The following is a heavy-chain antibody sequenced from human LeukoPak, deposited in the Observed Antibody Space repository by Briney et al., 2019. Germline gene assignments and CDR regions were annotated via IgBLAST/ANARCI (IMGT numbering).Heavy chain of an antibody. CDR3: ARHIPQLVRSFDY. J-gene: IGHJ4*02. CDR1: GGSISSTTSY. Sequence: SETLSLTCAVSGGSISSTTSYWGWIRQPPGKGLEWLGRIYYSGSTYYNPSLKSRVTISVDTSKNQFSLKLSFVTAADTAVYYCARHIPQLVRSFDYWGQGTLVTVSS. CDR2: IYYSGST. D-gene: IGHD6-13*01. V-gene: IGHV4-39*01.